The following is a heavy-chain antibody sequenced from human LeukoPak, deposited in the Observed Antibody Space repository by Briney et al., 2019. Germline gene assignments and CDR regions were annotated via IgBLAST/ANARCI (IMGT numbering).Heavy chain of an antibody. CDR3: ARARIDY. D-gene: IGHD1-14*01. CDR2: IKDDGSEK. CDR1: GLTFSSYW. J-gene: IGHJ4*02. Sequence: PGGSLRLSRVGSGLTFSSYWMTSVRQAPGKGLEWVANIKDDGSEKYSVDSVKGRFTISRDNAKNLLCLQMSSLRAEDTAVYYCARARIDYWGQGTLVTVSS. V-gene: IGHV3-7*04.